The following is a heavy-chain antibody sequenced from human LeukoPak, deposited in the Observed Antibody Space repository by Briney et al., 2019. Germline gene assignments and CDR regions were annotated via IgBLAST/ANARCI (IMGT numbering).Heavy chain of an antibody. CDR3: ATMTVASAFDY. J-gene: IGHJ4*02. CDR2: ISSSGGTK. D-gene: IGHD6-19*01. V-gene: IGHV3-48*03. CDR1: GFTSEFTFRDFD. Sequence: GGSLRLSCVVSGFTSEFTFRDFDMYWVRQAPGKGLEWVSYISSSGGTKYYADSVKGRFTISRDNAKKSLFLQMNSLSAEDTAVYYCATMTVASAFDYWGQGSLVTVSS.